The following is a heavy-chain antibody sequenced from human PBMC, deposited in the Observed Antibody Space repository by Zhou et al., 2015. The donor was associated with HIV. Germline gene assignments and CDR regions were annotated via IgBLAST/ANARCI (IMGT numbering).Heavy chain of an antibody. Sequence: QVQLVESGGGVVQPGRSLRLSCVASGFTFSDYYMTWIRQAPGKGLEWVSYISYSGGIKYYGDSVKGRFTISRDNAKNSLYLQMNSLRAEDTAVYYCARDFPGYSPVDYWGQGTLVTVSS. CDR1: GFTFSDYY. CDR3: ARDFPGYSPVDY. D-gene: IGHD5-24*01. CDR2: ISYSGGIK. J-gene: IGHJ4*02. V-gene: IGHV3-11*04.